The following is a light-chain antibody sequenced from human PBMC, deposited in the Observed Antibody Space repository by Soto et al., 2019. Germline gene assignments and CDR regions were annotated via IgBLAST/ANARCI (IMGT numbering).Light chain of an antibody. CDR3: AAWDDSLNGRE. CDR2: NNN. Sequence: QSVLTQPPSASGTPGQRVTISCSGRSSNIGDNPVNWYQQVPGTAPRLLIYNNNQRPSGVPDRFSGSKSGNSASQAISGLQSEDEADYYFAAWDDSLNGREFGGGTKVTVL. V-gene: IGLV1-44*01. J-gene: IGLJ3*02. CDR1: SSNIGDNP.